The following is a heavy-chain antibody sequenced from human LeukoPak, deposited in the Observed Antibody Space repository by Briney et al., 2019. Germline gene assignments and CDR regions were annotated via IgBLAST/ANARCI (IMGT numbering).Heavy chain of an antibody. CDR3: ARAPIVGATTGFDY. D-gene: IGHD1-26*01. CDR2: IYYSGST. CDR1: GGSISSSSYY. V-gene: IGHV4-39*01. Sequence: SETLSLTCTVSGGSISSSSYYWGWIRQPPGKGLEWIGSIYYSGSTYYNPSLKSRVTISVDTSKNQFSLKLSSVTAADTAVYYCARAPIVGATTGFDYWGQGTLVTVSS. J-gene: IGHJ4*02.